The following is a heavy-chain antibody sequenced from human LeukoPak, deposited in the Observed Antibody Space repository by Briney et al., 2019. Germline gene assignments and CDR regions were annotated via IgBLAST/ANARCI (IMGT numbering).Heavy chain of an antibody. CDR3: ARRSGYYSWFDP. Sequence: SETLSLTCTVSGGSISSGSYYWSWIRQPAGTGLEWIGRIYTSGSTNYNPSLKSRVTISVDTSKNQFSLKLSSVTAADTAVYYCARRSGYYSWFDPWGQGTLVTVSS. D-gene: IGHD3-22*01. CDR2: IYTSGST. J-gene: IGHJ5*02. CDR1: GGSISSGSYY. V-gene: IGHV4-61*02.